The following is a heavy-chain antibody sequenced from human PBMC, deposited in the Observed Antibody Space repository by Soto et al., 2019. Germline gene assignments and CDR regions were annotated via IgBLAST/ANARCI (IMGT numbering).Heavy chain of an antibody. CDR2: IIPIFGTA. V-gene: IGHV1-69*13. CDR3: AINYYDSSGYYSTASPFDY. Sequence: SVKVSCKASGVTFSSYAISWVRQAPGQGLEWMGGIIPIFGTANYAQKFQGRVTITADESTSTAYMELSSLRSEDTAVYYCAINYYDSSGYYSTASPFDYWGQGTLVTVSS. J-gene: IGHJ4*02. D-gene: IGHD3-22*01. CDR1: GVTFSSYA.